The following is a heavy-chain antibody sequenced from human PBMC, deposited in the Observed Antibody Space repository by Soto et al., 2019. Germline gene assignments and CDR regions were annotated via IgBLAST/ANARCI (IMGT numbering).Heavy chain of an antibody. J-gene: IGHJ4*02. D-gene: IGHD3-16*02. V-gene: IGHV3-15*01. CDR1: GFTFSDSW. CDR3: STCDYISGTYRVRWAY. CDR2: IKSKSDGGTR. Sequence: EVQLVESGGGTVKPGESLRLSCAASGFTFSDSWMSWVRQAPGKGLEWVGRIKSKSDGGTRDHAAPVEGRFTISRDDSKNTLYLQMNSLKTEDTAVYYCSTCDYISGTYRVRWAYWGQGTLVTVSS.